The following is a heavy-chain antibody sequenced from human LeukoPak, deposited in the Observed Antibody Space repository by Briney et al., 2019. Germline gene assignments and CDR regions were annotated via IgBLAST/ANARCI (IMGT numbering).Heavy chain of an antibody. CDR3: ARCCLQRDGDNGGGDY. J-gene: IGHJ4*02. D-gene: IGHD4-17*01. CDR2: INHSGYT. V-gene: IGHV4-34*01. CDR1: GGSFSSYY. Sequence: SETLSLTCAVFGGSFSSYYWSWIRQPLGKGLECIGEINHSGYTSYNPSLKSRVTLSLDTSKHQFSLKLSSVTTADTAVYYCARCCLQRDGDNGGGDYWGQGTLVTVSS.